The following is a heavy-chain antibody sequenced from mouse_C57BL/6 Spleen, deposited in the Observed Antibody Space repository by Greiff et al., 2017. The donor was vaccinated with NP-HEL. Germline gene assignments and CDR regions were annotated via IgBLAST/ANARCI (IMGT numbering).Heavy chain of an antibody. CDR1: GYAFSSSW. CDR2: IYPGAGDT. D-gene: IGHD3-2*02. Sequence: QVQLQQSGPELVKPGASVKISCKASGYAFSSSWMNWVKQRPGKGLEWIGRIYPGAGDTNYNGKFKGKATLTADKSSSTAYMQLSSLTSEDSAVYFCARSPSSGPFAYWGQGTLVTVSA. J-gene: IGHJ3*01. CDR3: ARSPSSGPFAY. V-gene: IGHV1-82*01.